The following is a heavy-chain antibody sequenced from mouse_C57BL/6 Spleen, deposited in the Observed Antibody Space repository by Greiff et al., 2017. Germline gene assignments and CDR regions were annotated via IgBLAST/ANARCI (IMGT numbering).Heavy chain of an antibody. Sequence: QVQLQQSGAELVRPGTSVKVSCKASGSAFTNYLIEWVKQRPGQGLAWIGVLDPGSGGTNYKEKFKGKATLTADKSSSTAYMQLSSLTSEDSAVDFCARGDYNYFDYWGQGTTLTVSS. CDR3: ARGDYNYFDY. CDR1: GSAFTNYL. CDR2: LDPGSGGT. J-gene: IGHJ2*01. D-gene: IGHD2-4*01. V-gene: IGHV1-54*01.